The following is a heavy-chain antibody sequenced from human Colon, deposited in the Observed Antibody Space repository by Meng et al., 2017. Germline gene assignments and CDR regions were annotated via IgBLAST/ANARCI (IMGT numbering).Heavy chain of an antibody. CDR3: ARTGLALDY. Sequence: SETLSLTCTVSGGSISSSTYYWGWIRQPPGKGLEWIGSIYYSGDTFYNPSLKSRLTISVDTYKNQFSLNLSSVTAADTAVYYCARTGLALDYWGQGTLVTVSS. CDR2: IYYSGDT. V-gene: IGHV4-39*07. J-gene: IGHJ4*02. CDR1: GGSISSSTYY. D-gene: IGHD3/OR15-3a*01.